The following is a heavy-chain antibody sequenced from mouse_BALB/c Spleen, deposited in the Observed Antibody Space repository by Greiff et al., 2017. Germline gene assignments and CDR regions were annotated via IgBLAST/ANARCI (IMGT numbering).Heavy chain of an antibody. Sequence: VQLQQSGAELAKPGASVKMSCKASGYTFTSYWMHWVKQRPGQGLEWIGYINPSTGYTEYNQKFKDKATLTADKSSSTAYMQLSSLTSEDSAVYYCAQVRPYAMDYWGQGTSVTVSS. CDR3: AQVRPYAMDY. D-gene: IGHD2-14*01. CDR2: INPSTGYT. CDR1: GYTFTSYW. J-gene: IGHJ4*01. V-gene: IGHV1-7*01.